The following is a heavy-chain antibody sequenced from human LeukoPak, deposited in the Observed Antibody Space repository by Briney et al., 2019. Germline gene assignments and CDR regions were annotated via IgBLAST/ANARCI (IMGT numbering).Heavy chain of an antibody. CDR1: GGSISSYY. V-gene: IGHV4-59*08. CDR2: IYYSGST. J-gene: IGHJ4*02. CDR3: ASRDPTKGAFDY. D-gene: IGHD2-2*01. Sequence: PSETLSLTCTVSGGSISSYYWSWIRQPPGKGLEWIGYIYYSGSTNYNPSLKSRVSISVDTSKNQFSLRLSSVTAADTAIYYCASRDPTKGAFDYWGQGTLVTVSS.